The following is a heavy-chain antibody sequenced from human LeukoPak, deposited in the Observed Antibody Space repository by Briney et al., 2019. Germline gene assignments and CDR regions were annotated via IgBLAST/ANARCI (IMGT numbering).Heavy chain of an antibody. D-gene: IGHD2-21*01. CDR3: AKEQAPRLPFDH. V-gene: IGHV3-23*01. CDR2: IGGSDGTT. J-gene: IGHJ4*02. CDR1: GFTFSTYG. Sequence: GGSLRLSCAASGFTFSTYGMNWVRQAPGKGLEWVSAIGGSDGTTFYADSVKGRFTISRDTSKNTLYLQMNSLRAEDTAVYYCAKEQAPRLPFDHWGQGTLVTASS.